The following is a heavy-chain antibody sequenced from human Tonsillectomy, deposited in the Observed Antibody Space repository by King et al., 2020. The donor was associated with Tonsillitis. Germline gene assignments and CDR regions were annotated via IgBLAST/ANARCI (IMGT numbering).Heavy chain of an antibody. Sequence: QLQESGPGLVKPSETLSLTCTVSGGSISSSSYYWGWIRQPPGKGLEWIGSIYYSGSTYYNPSLKCRVTISVDTSKNQFSLKLSSVTATDTAVYDCASPHYDYVWGSYRPCGMDVWGQGTTVTVSS. D-gene: IGHD3-16*02. V-gene: IGHV4-39*07. CDR2: IYYSGST. CDR3: ASPHYDYVWGSYRPCGMDV. J-gene: IGHJ6*02. CDR1: GGSISSSSYY.